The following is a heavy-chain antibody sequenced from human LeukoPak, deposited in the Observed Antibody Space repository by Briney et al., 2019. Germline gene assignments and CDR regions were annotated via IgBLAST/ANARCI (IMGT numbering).Heavy chain of an antibody. CDR3: ARNPFVVVPAAIGLWFDP. CDR1: GGSISSSSYY. CDR2: IYYSGST. D-gene: IGHD2-2*01. Sequence: SSETLSLTCTVSGGSISSSSYYWGWIRQPPGKGLEWIGSIYYSGSTYYNPSLNSRVTISVDTSKNQFSLKLSSVTAADTAVYYCARNPFVVVPAAIGLWFDPWGQGTLVTVSS. V-gene: IGHV4-39*01. J-gene: IGHJ5*02.